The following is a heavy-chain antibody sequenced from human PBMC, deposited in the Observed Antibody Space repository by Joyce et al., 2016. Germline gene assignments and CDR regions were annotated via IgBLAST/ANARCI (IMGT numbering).Heavy chain of an antibody. V-gene: IGHV1-18*01. CDR1: GYTFISYT. CDR3: AVGSIYRDAFDV. CDR2: ISASSGDT. J-gene: IGHJ3*01. Sequence: QVQLVQSGGEVKKPGASVKVSCKASGYTFISYTISWVRQAPGQGLEWMGWISASSGDTKYAQKLQGRGTMTTDTSTNTAYMDLRRLRSDDTAVYYCAVGSIYRDAFDVWGQGTMVTVSS. D-gene: IGHD3-9*01.